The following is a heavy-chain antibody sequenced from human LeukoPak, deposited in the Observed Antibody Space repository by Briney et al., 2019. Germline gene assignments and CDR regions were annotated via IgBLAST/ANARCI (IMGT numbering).Heavy chain of an antibody. Sequence: GGSLRLSCAVSGFTFTSYWMSWVRQAPGKGLEWVANINEDGSYKYHADSVKGRLTISRDNAKNSLYLQMNSLRAEDTAVYYCAKRRTDSSGYYSGVDYWGQGTLVTVSS. V-gene: IGHV3-7*03. D-gene: IGHD3-22*01. CDR1: GFTFTSYW. CDR3: AKRRTDSSGYYSGVDY. J-gene: IGHJ4*02. CDR2: INEDGSYK.